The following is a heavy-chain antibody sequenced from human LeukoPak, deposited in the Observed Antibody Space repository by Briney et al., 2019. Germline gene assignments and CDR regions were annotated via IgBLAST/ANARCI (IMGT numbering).Heavy chain of an antibody. Sequence: SVKVSCKASGGTFIGYAISWVRQAPRQGLEWMGGIIPIFGTANYAQKFQGRVTITADESTSTAYMELSSLRSEDTAVYYCARSIAVKYDSSGYYYYGMDVWGQGTTVTVSS. V-gene: IGHV1-69*13. D-gene: IGHD3-22*01. CDR1: GGTFIGYA. CDR3: ARSIAVKYDSSGYYYYGMDV. CDR2: IIPIFGTA. J-gene: IGHJ6*02.